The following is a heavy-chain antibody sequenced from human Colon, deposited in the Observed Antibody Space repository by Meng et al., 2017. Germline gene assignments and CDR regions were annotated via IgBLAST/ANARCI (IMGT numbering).Heavy chain of an antibody. CDR2: ISYTGST. J-gene: IGHJ5*02. CDR1: GGAIRSSAYY. CDR3: ARGIAVADNWFDP. V-gene: IGHV4-39*07. D-gene: IGHD6-19*01. Sequence: QLQLQESGPGLVKPSETLSLICTVSGGAIRSSAYYWGWIRQPPGKGLEWIGSISYTGSTYYNPSLKSRVTISVDTSKNQFSLNLSSVTAADAALYYCARGIAVADNWFDPWGQGTLVTVSS.